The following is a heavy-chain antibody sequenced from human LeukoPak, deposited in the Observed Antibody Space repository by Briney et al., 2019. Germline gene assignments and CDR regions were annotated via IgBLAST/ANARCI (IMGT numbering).Heavy chain of an antibody. J-gene: IGHJ4*02. V-gene: IGHV4-39*02. CDR1: GGSISSSSYY. D-gene: IGHD2-2*01. Sequence: PSETLSLTCTVSGGSISSSSYYWGWIRQPPGKGLEWIGSIYYSGSTYYNPSLKSRVTISVDTSKNQFSLKLSSVTAADTAVYYCARDHCSSTSCPADYWGQGTLVTVSS. CDR2: IYYSGST. CDR3: ARDHCSSTSCPADY.